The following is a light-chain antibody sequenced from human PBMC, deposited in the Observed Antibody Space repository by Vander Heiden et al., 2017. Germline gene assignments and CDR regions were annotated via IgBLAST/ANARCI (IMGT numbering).Light chain of an antibody. CDR2: WAS. CDR1: QSVLYSSNNKNY. V-gene: IGKV4-1*01. Sequence: VLPQSPASLPVSLGERATINCKSSQSVLYSSNNKNYLAWYQQKPGQPPKLLIYWASTRESGVPDRFSGSGSGTDFTLTISSLQAEDVAVYYCQQYYSTPPPTFGPGTKVDIK. J-gene: IGKJ3*01. CDR3: QQYYSTPPPT.